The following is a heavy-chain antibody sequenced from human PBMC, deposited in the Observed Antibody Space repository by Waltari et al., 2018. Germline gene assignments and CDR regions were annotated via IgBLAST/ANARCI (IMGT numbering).Heavy chain of an antibody. CDR3: ERHAWVPGLNFFDP. J-gene: IGHJ5*02. Sequence: QLQLQESGPGLVKPSATLSLTCTVSGDSISGSTLYWGWIHQSPGKGQEWIASVFYTGTTYYKPSLKTRVTISVDTSRNQLSLRLTSVSAADTAVYYCERHAWVPGLNFFDPWGQGTLVTVSS. CDR1: GDSISGSTLY. D-gene: IGHD3-3*01. CDR2: VFYTGTT. V-gene: IGHV4-39*01.